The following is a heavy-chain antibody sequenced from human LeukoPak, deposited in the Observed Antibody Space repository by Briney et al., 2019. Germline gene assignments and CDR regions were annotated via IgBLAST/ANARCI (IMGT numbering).Heavy chain of an antibody. Sequence: SETLSLTCTVSGGSISSYYWSWIRQPPGKGLEWIGYIYYSGSTNYNPSLKSRVTISVDTSKNQFSLKLSSVTAADTAVYYCARDRTTGSGSYYSRYDAFDIWGQGTMVTVSS. D-gene: IGHD1-26*01. J-gene: IGHJ3*02. CDR2: IYYSGST. CDR3: ARDRTTGSGSYYSRYDAFDI. CDR1: GGSISSYY. V-gene: IGHV4-59*12.